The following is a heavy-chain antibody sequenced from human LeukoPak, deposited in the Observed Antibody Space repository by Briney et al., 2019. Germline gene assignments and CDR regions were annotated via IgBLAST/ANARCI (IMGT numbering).Heavy chain of an antibody. D-gene: IGHD5-18*01. Sequence: PSETLSLTCAVYGGSFSGYYWSWIRQPPGKGLEWIGEINHSGSTNYNPSLKSRVTISVDTSKNQFSLKLSSVTAADTAVYYCARDRTLVDTAMVGFDYWGQGTLVTVSS. CDR1: GGSFSGYY. CDR2: INHSGST. J-gene: IGHJ4*02. CDR3: ARDRTLVDTAMVGFDY. V-gene: IGHV4-34*01.